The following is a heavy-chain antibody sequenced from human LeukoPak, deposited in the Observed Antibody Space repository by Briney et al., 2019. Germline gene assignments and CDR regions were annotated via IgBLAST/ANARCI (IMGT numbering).Heavy chain of an antibody. V-gene: IGHV4-61*01. CDR1: GASVSSGSYD. J-gene: IGHJ5*02. D-gene: IGHD3-22*01. CDR3: ARAPIYYDSSVYL. Sequence: SETLSLTCTVSGASVSSGSYDWSWLRQPPGKGLEWIGYIYNSGSTNYNPSLKSRVTISVDTSKNQFSLKLSSVTAADTAVYYCARAPIYYDSSVYLWGQGTLVTVSS. CDR2: IYNSGST.